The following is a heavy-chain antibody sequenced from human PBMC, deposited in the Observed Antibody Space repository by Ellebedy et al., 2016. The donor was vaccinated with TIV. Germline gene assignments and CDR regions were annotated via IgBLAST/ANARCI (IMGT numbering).Heavy chain of an antibody. J-gene: IGHJ4*02. D-gene: IGHD3-3*01. V-gene: IGHV3-23*01. CDR2: SSGSGHKT. CDR1: GFPFGAYA. CDR3: AATYYDFWSGQFDY. Sequence: GESLKISCVVSGFPFGAYAMNWVRQAPGKGLGWVATSSGSGHKTDYADSVKGRFTISRDNSGNTLYLQMNSLRIDDTAVYYGAATYYDFWSGQFDYWGQGNMVAVSS.